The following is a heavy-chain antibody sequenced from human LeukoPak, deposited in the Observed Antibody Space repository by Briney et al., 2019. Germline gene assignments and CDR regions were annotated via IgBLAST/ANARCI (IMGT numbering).Heavy chain of an antibody. J-gene: IGHJ4*02. CDR2: INPNSGGT. D-gene: IGHD1-26*01. Sequence: ASVKVSCKASGYTFTGYYMHWVRQAPGQGLEWMGRINPNSGGTNYAQKFQGRVTMTRDTSISTAYMELSRLRSDDTAVSYCARDGRPYRIVGASDYWGQGTLVTVSS. CDR1: GYTFTGYY. CDR3: ARDGRPYRIVGASDY. V-gene: IGHV1-2*06.